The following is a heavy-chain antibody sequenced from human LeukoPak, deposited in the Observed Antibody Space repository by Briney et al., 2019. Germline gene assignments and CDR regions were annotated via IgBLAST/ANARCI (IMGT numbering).Heavy chain of an antibody. CDR2: ISGSGGST. J-gene: IGHJ4*01. CDR1: GFTFSSYS. V-gene: IGHV3-23*01. CDR3: AKQYYDFWSGYSN. D-gene: IGHD3-3*01. Sequence: WGSLTLSCAASGFTFSSYSMNWVRQAPGKGLEWVSGISGSGGSTYYADSVKGRFTISRDNSKNTLYLQMNSLRAEDTAVYYCAKQYYDFWSGYSNWGPGRQGTVSS.